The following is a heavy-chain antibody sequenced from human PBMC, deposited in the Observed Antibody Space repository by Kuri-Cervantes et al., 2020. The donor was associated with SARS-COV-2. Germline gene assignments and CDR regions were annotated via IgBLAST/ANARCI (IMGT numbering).Heavy chain of an antibody. Sequence: SVKVSCKASGGTFSSYAISWVRQAPGQGLEWMGGIIPILGTANYAQKFQGRVTITADESTSTAYMELSSLRSEDTAVYYCARAGVAGYSSGWNPYYYYGMDVWGQGITVTVSS. CDR3: ARAGVAGYSSGWNPYYYYGMDV. D-gene: IGHD6-19*01. CDR2: IIPILGTA. V-gene: IGHV1-69*13. CDR1: GGTFSSYA. J-gene: IGHJ6*02.